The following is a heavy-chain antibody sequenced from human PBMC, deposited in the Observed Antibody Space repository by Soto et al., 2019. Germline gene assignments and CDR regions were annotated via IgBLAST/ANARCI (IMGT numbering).Heavy chain of an antibody. V-gene: IGHV1-69*13. CDR2: IIPIFGTA. CDR3: ARGKYSSSPNWFDP. D-gene: IGHD6-13*01. CDR1: GGTLSSYA. J-gene: IGHJ5*02. Sequence: SVKVSCKASGGTLSSYAISWVRQAPGQGLEWMGGIIPIFGTANYAQKFQGRVTITADESTSTAYMELSSLRSEDTAVYYCARGKYSSSPNWFDPWGQGTLVTVSS.